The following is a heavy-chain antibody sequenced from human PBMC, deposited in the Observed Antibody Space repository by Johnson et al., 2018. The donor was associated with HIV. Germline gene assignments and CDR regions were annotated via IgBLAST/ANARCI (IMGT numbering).Heavy chain of an antibody. CDR2: MRSTGGST. J-gene: IGHJ3*02. D-gene: IGHD3-22*01. V-gene: IGHV3-64*01. CDR3: ARGNITMIVGTSYAFDI. Sequence: VQLVESGGGVVQPGRSLRLSCAASGFTFSSYAMHWVRQAPGMGLDYVPAMRSTGGSTYYAYSVKGSFPISRDNSKNTLYLQMRSLRAEDMAVYYCARGNITMIVGTSYAFDIWGQGTMVTVSS. CDR1: GFTFSSYA.